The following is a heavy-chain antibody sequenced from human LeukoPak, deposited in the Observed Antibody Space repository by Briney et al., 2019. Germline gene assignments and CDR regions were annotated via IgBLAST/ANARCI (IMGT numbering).Heavy chain of an antibody. D-gene: IGHD3-9*01. J-gene: IGHJ4*02. CDR3: ARRASHYDILTGSHGGYYFDY. CDR2: INHSGST. Sequence: SETLSLTCAVYGGSFSGYYWSWIRQPPGKGLEWIGEINHSGSTNYNPSLKSRVTISVDTSKNQFSLKLSSVTAADTAVYYCARRASHYDILTGSHGGYYFDYWGQGTLVTVSS. V-gene: IGHV4-34*01. CDR1: GGSFSGYY.